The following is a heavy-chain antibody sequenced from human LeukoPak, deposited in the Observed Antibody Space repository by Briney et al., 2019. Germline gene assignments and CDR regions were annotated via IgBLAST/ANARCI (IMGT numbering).Heavy chain of an antibody. J-gene: IGHJ5*02. CDR1: GGSISGYY. Sequence: PSETLSLTCTVSGGSISGYYWGWIRQPPGKGLEWIGSIYHSGSTYYNPSLKSRVTISVDTSKNQFSLKLSSVTAADTAVYYCARQSVVVPAATNWFDPWGQGTLVTVSS. CDR2: IYHSGST. CDR3: ARQSVVVPAATNWFDP. V-gene: IGHV4-38-2*02. D-gene: IGHD2-2*01.